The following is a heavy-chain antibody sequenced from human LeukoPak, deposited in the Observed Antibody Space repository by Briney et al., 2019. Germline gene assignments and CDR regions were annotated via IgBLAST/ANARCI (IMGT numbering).Heavy chain of an antibody. CDR1: GFTFSSYA. J-gene: IGHJ4*02. Sequence: GGSLRLSCAASGFTFSSYAMSWVRQAPGKGLEWVSAISGSGDSTNYADSVKGRFTISRDNSKNTLYLQMNSLRAEDTAVYYCAKKHYFGSGSYEYWGQGTLLTVSS. CDR3: AKKHYFGSGSYEY. CDR2: ISGSGDST. V-gene: IGHV3-23*01. D-gene: IGHD3-10*01.